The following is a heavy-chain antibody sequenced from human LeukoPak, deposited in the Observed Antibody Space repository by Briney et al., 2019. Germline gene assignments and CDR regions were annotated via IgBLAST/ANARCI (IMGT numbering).Heavy chain of an antibody. CDR3: ARVQGETLPTNAFDI. CDR1: GFTFDTYA. V-gene: IGHV3-23*01. Sequence: GGSLRLSCAVSGFTFDTYAMSWVRQAPGKGLEWVSSISGNGANTYYADSVKGRFTISRDNSKNTLYLQMNSLRAEDTAVYYCARVQGETLPTNAFDIWGQGTMVTVSS. D-gene: IGHD5-12*01. J-gene: IGHJ3*02. CDR2: ISGNGANT.